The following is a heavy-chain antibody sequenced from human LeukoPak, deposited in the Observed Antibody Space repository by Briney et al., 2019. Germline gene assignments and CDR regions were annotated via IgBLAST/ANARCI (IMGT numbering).Heavy chain of an antibody. CDR1: GGTFSSYA. D-gene: IGHD6-6*01. J-gene: IGHJ6*02. Sequence: GASVKVSCKASGGTFSSYAISWVRQAPGQGLEWMGGIIPIFGTANYAQKFQGRVTITADESTSTAYMELSSLRSEDTAVYYCARSRLFKNSSSSKGFSYYYGMDVWGQGTTVTVSS. CDR3: ARSRLFKNSSSSKGFSYYYGMDV. V-gene: IGHV1-69*13. CDR2: IIPIFGTA.